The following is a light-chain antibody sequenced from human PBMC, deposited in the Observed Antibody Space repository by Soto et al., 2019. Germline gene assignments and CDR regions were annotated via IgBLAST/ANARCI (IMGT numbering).Light chain of an antibody. V-gene: IGKV3-20*01. J-gene: IGKJ1*01. CDR3: LQYGSSPRT. CDR1: QSVSSSY. CDR2: GAS. Sequence: EIVLTQSPGTLSLSPGERATLSCRASQSVSSSYLAWYQQKPGQAPRLLIYGASSRATGIPDRFGGSGSGTDFTLTISRLEPEDFAVYYCLQYGSSPRTFGQGTKVEVK.